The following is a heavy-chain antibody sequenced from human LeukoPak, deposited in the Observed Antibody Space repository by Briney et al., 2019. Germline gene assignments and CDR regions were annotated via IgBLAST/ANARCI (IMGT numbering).Heavy chain of an antibody. Sequence: SETLSLTCTDSGGSTRSYHWSWIGQRPGKGLQWIGDPPYSGSTNYNPSLKSRVTISIETSKYQFSLKLTSLTAADTAVFFFPAEDGIRDFSGADRRADAFDIWGQGTMVTVSS. D-gene: IGHD3-9*01. CDR1: GGSTRSYH. CDR3: PAEDGIRDFSGADRRADAFDI. V-gene: IGHV4-59*03. J-gene: IGHJ3*02. CDR2: PPYSGST.